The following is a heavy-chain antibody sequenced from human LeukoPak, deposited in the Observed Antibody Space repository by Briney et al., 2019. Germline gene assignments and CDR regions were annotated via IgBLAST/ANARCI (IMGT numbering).Heavy chain of an antibody. CDR2: IYYTGTT. V-gene: IGHV4-59*08. CDR1: GVPISSYS. CDR3: ARQIETAGTVFDY. J-gene: IGHJ4*02. Sequence: PSETLSLTCTVSGVPISSYSWSWIRQPPGRGLEWIGQIYYTGTTNYYPPLRSRVTISEDTSTNQFSLNLHSVTAADTAVYYCARQIETAGTVFDYWGQGTLVTVSS. D-gene: IGHD6-13*01.